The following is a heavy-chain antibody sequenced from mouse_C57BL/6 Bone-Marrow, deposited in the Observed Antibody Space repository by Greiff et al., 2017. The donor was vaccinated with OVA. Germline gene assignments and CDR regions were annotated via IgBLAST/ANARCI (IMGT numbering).Heavy chain of an antibody. CDR3: ASEGRRGYFDV. J-gene: IGHJ1*03. CDR1: GFTFSSYA. Sequence: EVKLVESGGGLVKPGGSLKLSCAASGFTFSSYAMSWVRQTPEKRLEWVATISDGGSYTYYPDNVKGRFTISRDNAKNNLYLQMSHLKSEDTAMDYCASEGRRGYFDVWGTGTTVTVSS. V-gene: IGHV5-4*03. D-gene: IGHD2-14*01. CDR2: ISDGGSYT.